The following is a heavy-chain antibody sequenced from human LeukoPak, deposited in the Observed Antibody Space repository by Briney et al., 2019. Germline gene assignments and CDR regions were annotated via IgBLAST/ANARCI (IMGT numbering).Heavy chain of an antibody. CDR2: ISSTARHI. D-gene: IGHD4-17*01. J-gene: IGHJ3*02. Sequence: GGSLRLSCAASGFTFCRSEMRWVPPAPGEGLEWVSYISSTARHIFCAASVKGRFTIFRDNAKNSLYLQMNSLRAEDTAVYYCARENTVDAFDIWGQGSTVTVSS. V-gene: IGHV3-48*03. CDR3: ARENTVDAFDI. CDR1: GFTFCRSE.